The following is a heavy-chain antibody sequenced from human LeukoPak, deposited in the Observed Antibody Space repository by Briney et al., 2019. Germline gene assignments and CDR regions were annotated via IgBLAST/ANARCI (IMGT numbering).Heavy chain of an antibody. V-gene: IGHV4-59*01. CDR3: ARGRWLQL. CDR1: GGSISSYY. Sequence: PSETLSLTCTVSGGSISSYYWSWIRQPPGKGLEWIGYIYYSGSTNYNPSLKSRVTISVDTSKNQFSLKLSSVTAADTAVYYCARGRWLQLWGQGTLVTVSS. CDR2: IYYSGST. D-gene: IGHD5-24*01. J-gene: IGHJ4*02.